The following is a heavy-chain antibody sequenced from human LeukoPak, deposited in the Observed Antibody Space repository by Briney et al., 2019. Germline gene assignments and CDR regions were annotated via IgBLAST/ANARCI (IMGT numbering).Heavy chain of an antibody. CDR1: GGSFSGYY. D-gene: IGHD6-19*01. J-gene: IGHJ6*03. CDR3: ASLAVAGTIPYYYYYYMDV. Sequence: SETLSLTCAVYGGSFSGYYWSWNRQPPGKGLEWIGEINHSGSTNYNPSLKSRVTISVDTSKNQFSLKLSSVTAADTAVYYCASLAVAGTIPYYYYYYMDVWGKGTTVTVSS. CDR2: INHSGST. V-gene: IGHV4-34*01.